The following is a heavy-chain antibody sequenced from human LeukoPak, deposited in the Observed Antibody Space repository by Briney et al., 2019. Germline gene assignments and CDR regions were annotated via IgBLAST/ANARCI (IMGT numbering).Heavy chain of an antibody. J-gene: IGHJ6*03. CDR3: ARDHGRFLEWLLSGEDSRGSHYMDV. D-gene: IGHD3-3*01. CDR1: GGSISSGGYY. V-gene: IGHV4-61*02. Sequence: PSQTLSLTCTVSGGSISSGGYYWSWIRQPAGKGLEWIGRIYTSGSTNYNPSLKSRVTISVDTSKNQFSLKLSSVTAADTAVYYCARDHGRFLEWLLSGEDSRGSHYMDVWGKGTTVTVSS. CDR2: IYTSGST.